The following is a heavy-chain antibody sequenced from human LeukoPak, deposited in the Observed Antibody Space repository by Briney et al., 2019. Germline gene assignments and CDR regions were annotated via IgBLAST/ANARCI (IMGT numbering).Heavy chain of an antibody. CDR1: GFTFSSYS. D-gene: IGHD2-15*01. J-gene: IGHJ6*03. CDR2: ISSSSSYI. V-gene: IGHV3-21*01. CDR3: ASGYCSGGSCYYYYYMDV. Sequence: PGGSLRLSCAASGFTFSSYSMNWVRQAPGKGLEWVSSISSSSSYIYYADSVKGRFTISRDNAKNSLYLQMNSLRAEDTAVYYCASGYCSGGSCYYYYYMDVWGKGTTVTVSS.